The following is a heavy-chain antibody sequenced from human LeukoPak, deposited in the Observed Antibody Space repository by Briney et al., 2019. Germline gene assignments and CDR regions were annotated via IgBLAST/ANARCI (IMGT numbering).Heavy chain of an antibody. J-gene: IGHJ4*02. CDR3: ANSAELGELSLVLDY. V-gene: IGHV3-23*01. CDR2: ISGSGGST. CDR1: GFTFSSYA. D-gene: IGHD3-16*02. Sequence: GGSLRLSCAASGFTFSSYAMSWVRQAPGKGLEWVSAISGSGGSTYYADSVKGRFTISRDNSKNTLYLQMNSLRAEDTAVYYCANSAELGELSLVLDYWGQGTLVTVSS.